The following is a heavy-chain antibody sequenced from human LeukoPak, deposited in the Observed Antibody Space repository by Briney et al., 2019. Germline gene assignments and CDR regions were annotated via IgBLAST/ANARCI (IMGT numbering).Heavy chain of an antibody. J-gene: IGHJ4*02. CDR2: IYYSGGT. Sequence: PSETLSVTCTVSGGSISSYNWSWIRQPPGEGLEWMGYIYYSGGTNYNPSLKSRVTISVDTSKNQSSLKLSSVTAADTAVYYCARAVGYSSGWYRFDYWGQGTLVTVSS. D-gene: IGHD6-19*01. CDR1: GGSISSYN. CDR3: ARAVGYSSGWYRFDY. V-gene: IGHV4-59*01.